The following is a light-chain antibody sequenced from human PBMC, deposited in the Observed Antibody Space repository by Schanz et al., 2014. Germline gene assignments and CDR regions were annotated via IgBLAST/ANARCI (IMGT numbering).Light chain of an antibody. V-gene: IGLV4-60*02. J-gene: IGLJ3*02. CDR1: SGHSGYV. Sequence: QSVLTQSSSASASLGSSVKLTCTLSSGHSGYVVAWHQQHPGKAPRFLLRLEHTGNYNKGSGLPDRFSGSSSGADRYLTISNLQFEDEAEYYCETWDTKTQVFGGGTKVTVL. CDR3: ETWDTKTQV. CDR2: LEHTGNY.